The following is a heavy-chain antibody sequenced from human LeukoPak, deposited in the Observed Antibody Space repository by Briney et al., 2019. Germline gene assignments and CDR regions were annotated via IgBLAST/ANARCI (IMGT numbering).Heavy chain of an antibody. Sequence: GGSLRLSCAASGFTFDNYAMTWVRQAPGKGLEWVSSISKRGGSTYCADSVKGRFTISRDSSKNTLHLQMNTLRAEDTAVYYCAKVKGGSGPFDDWGQGTLVTVSS. J-gene: IGHJ4*02. D-gene: IGHD6-19*01. V-gene: IGHV3-23*01. CDR2: ISKRGGST. CDR1: GFTFDNYA. CDR3: AKVKGGSGPFDD.